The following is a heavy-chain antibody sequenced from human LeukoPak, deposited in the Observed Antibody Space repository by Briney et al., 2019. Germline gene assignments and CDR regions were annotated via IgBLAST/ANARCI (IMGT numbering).Heavy chain of an antibody. CDR2: INAGNGNT. Sequence: ASVKVSCKASGYTFTNYAIHWVRQAPGQRLEWMGWINAGNGNTKYSQNFQGRVAITRDTSATTAYMELSSLGSEDTALYYCARGDYDSNYYYGMDVWGQGTAVTVSS. V-gene: IGHV1-3*01. J-gene: IGHJ6*02. CDR3: ARGDYDSNYYYGMDV. D-gene: IGHD5-12*01. CDR1: GYTFTNYA.